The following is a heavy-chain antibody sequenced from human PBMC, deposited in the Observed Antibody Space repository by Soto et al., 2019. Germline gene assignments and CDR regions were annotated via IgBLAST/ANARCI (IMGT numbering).Heavy chain of an antibody. Sequence: SETLSLTCTVSGGSISSGGYYWSWIRQHPGKGLEWIGYIYYTGSTYYNPSLKRRATISLDTSKNQFSLKLSSVTAADTAVYYCASSPPRLIRHAPPWFDPWGQGTLVTVSS. J-gene: IGHJ5*02. CDR3: ASSPPRLIRHAPPWFDP. CDR2: IYYTGST. V-gene: IGHV4-31*03. CDR1: GGSISSGGYY. D-gene: IGHD3-22*01.